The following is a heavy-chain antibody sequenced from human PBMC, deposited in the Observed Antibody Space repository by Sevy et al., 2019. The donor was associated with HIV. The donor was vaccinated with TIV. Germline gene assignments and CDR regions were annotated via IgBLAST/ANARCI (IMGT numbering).Heavy chain of an antibody. Sequence: GGSLRLSCAASGFTFSSYAMSWVRQAPGKGLEWVSAISSNGGSTYYADSVKGRFTISRDNSKNTLYLQMSSLRAEDMAVYYCVKRWLDGGHFDYWGQGTLVTVSS. CDR2: ISSNGGST. J-gene: IGHJ4*02. CDR1: GFTFSSYA. V-gene: IGHV3-64D*06. CDR3: VKRWLDGGHFDY. D-gene: IGHD6-19*01.